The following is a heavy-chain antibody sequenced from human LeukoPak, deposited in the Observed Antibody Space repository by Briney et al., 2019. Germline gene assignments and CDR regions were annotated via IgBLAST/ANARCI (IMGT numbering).Heavy chain of an antibody. J-gene: IGHJ4*02. Sequence: SETLSLTCTVSGDPITKTNWWGWVRPPPGRGLQWVGQIYHGGSTDYNPSLKSRVSISMDKSKNQFSLRLTSVTAADTAVYYCARLNDYGGHLDYWGQGTLVTVSS. CDR1: GDPITKTNW. CDR2: IYHGGST. V-gene: IGHV4-4*02. D-gene: IGHD4-23*01. CDR3: ARLNDYGGHLDY.